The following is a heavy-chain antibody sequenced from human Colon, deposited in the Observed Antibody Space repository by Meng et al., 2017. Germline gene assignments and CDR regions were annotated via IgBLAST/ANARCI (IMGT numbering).Heavy chain of an antibody. CDR2: IKQDGSEK. D-gene: IGHD1-26*01. CDR3: ARLRGSYCLDY. V-gene: IGHV3-7*01. Sequence: GASLKISCAASGFTFSSYGMTWVRQAQGKGLEWVANIKQDGSEKYYVDSVKGRFTISRDNAKNSLYLQMNSLSAEATAVYYCARLRGSYCLDYWGQGTLVTVSS. CDR1: GFTFSSYG. J-gene: IGHJ4*02.